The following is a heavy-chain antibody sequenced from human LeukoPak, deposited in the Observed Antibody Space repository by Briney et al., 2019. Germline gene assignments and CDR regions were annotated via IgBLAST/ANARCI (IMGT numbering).Heavy chain of an antibody. CDR1: GFTVSSNY. V-gene: IGHV3-53*05. D-gene: IGHD2/OR15-2a*01. CDR3: AKDLFYSFDI. J-gene: IGHJ3*02. Sequence: GGSLRLFCAASGFTVSSNYMSWVRQAPGKGLEWVSVIYSGGSTYYADSVKGRFTISRDNSKNTLYLQMNSLRADDTALYRCAKDLFYSFDIWGQGTEVTVSS. CDR2: IYSGGST.